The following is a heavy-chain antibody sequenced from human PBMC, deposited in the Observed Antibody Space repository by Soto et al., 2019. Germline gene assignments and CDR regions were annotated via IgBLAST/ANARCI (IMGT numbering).Heavy chain of an antibody. J-gene: IGHJ6*02. Sequence: EVQLVESGGGLVQPGGSLRLSCAASGFTFSSYSMNWVRQAPGKGLEWVSYISSSSSTIYYADSVKGRFTISRDNAKNSLYLQMNSLRDEDTAVYFCARDREHYDFWSGYYLVFGWDVWGQGTTVTVSS. CDR1: GFTFSSYS. CDR2: ISSSSSTI. V-gene: IGHV3-48*02. D-gene: IGHD3-3*01. CDR3: ARDREHYDFWSGYYLVFGWDV.